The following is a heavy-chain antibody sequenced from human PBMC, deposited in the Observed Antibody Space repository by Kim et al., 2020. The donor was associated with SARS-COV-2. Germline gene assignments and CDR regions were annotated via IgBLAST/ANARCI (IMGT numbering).Heavy chain of an antibody. CDR2: ISGSGGST. Sequence: GGSLRLSCAASGFTFSSYAMSWVRQAPGKGLEWVSAISGSGGSTYYADSVKGRFTISRDNSKNTLYLQMNSLRAEDTAVYYCAKDYRFGSGYYSDYWGQGTLVTVSS. J-gene: IGHJ4*02. CDR3: AKDYRFGSGYYSDY. V-gene: IGHV3-23*01. D-gene: IGHD3-3*01. CDR1: GFTFSSYA.